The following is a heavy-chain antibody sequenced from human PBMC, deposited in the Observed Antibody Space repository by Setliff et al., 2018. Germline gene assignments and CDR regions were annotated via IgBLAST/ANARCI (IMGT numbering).Heavy chain of an antibody. V-gene: IGHV3-48*01. Sequence: GGSLRLSCVTSGFTFGNYGMTWVRRAPGKGLEWISYISTSSTIIYYADSVKGRFTISRDNANHSLHLQMNSLRAEDTAVYFCARLALTGYDTSGYYYALDYYYYMDVWGKGTTVTVSS. CDR3: ARLALTGYDTSGYYYALDYYYYMDV. CDR1: GFTFGNYG. D-gene: IGHD3-22*01. CDR2: ISTSSTII. J-gene: IGHJ6*03.